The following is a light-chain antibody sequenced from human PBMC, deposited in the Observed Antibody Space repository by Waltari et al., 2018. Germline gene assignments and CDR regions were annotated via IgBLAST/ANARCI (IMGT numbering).Light chain of an antibody. CDR1: QAIRYD. Sequence: AIQMTQSPSSLSASVGDRVTITCRASQAIRYDLGWYQQKPGKAPKLLIHAASSLQSGVPSRVSGSGSGTNFTLTISSLQPEDFATYYCRQDYTYPFTFGPGTKVDIK. V-gene: IGKV1-6*02. CDR3: RQDYTYPFT. J-gene: IGKJ3*01. CDR2: AAS.